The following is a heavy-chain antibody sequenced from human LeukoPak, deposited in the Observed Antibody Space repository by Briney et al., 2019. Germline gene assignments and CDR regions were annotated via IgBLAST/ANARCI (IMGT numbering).Heavy chain of an antibody. Sequence: SETLSLTCTVSGGSISSYYWSWIRQPPGKGLEWIGYIYYSGSTNYNPSLKSRVTISVDTSKKQFSLKLSSVTAADTAVHYCARGRLLMWFDPWGQGTLVTVSS. CDR2: IYYSGST. V-gene: IGHV4-59*12. J-gene: IGHJ5*02. D-gene: IGHD3-16*01. CDR3: ARGRLLMWFDP. CDR1: GGSISSYY.